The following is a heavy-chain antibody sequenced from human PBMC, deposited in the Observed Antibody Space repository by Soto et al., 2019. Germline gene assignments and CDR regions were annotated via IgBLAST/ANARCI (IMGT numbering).Heavy chain of an antibody. CDR1: GGALSRGGYY. J-gene: IGHJ4*02. CDR2: IFYTGST. V-gene: IGHV4-31*03. Sequence: PSETLSLTCTVSGGALSRGGYYWSWIRQHPGKGLECIGYIFYTGSTYYNPTLKSRVTMSVDTSKRQFSLNLSSLTAADTAVDYCARVYSVNYRGYFAYWGQAALVT. CDR3: ARVYSVNYRGYFAY. D-gene: IGHD3-16*02.